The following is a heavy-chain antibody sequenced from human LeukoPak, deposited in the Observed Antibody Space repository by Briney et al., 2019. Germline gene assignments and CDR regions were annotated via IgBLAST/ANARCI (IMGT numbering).Heavy chain of an antibody. D-gene: IGHD2-15*01. CDR2: IYYSGST. V-gene: IGHV4-39*01. Sequence: SETLSLTCTVSGGSISSSSYYWGWIRQPPGKGLEWIGSIYYSGSTYYNPSLKSRVTISVDTSKNQFSLKLSSVTAVDTAVYYCARQGRSLNWFDPWGQGTLVTVSS. CDR3: ARQGRSLNWFDP. J-gene: IGHJ5*02. CDR1: GGSISSSSYY.